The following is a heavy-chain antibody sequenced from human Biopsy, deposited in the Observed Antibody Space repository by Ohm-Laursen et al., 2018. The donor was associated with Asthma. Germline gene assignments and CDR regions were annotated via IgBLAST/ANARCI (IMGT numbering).Heavy chain of an antibody. V-gene: IGHV3-53*01. Sequence: SLRLSCTASGFTVSRDHMFWVRPAPGKGLAWVSVIYRGGTSHTADSVRGRFTISRDFSKNTLHLQMHSLRVEDTAVYYCARGDSSGWSHYYFDYWGQGTLVTVSS. CDR3: ARGDSSGWSHYYFDY. J-gene: IGHJ4*02. CDR1: GFTVSRDH. CDR2: IYRGGTS. D-gene: IGHD6-19*01.